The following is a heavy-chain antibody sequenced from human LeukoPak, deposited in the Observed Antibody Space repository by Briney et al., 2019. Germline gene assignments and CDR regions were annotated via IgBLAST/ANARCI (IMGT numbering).Heavy chain of an antibody. CDR2: IVVGSGNT. J-gene: IGHJ4*02. Sequence: SVKVSCKASGFTFTSSAVQWVRQARGQRLEWIGWIVVGSGNTNYAQKLQGRVTMTTDTSTSTAYMELRSLRSDDTAVYYCARGDLGGGGIDYWGQGTLVTVSS. V-gene: IGHV1-58*01. CDR3: ARGDLGGGGIDY. CDR1: GFTFTSSA. D-gene: IGHD3-16*01.